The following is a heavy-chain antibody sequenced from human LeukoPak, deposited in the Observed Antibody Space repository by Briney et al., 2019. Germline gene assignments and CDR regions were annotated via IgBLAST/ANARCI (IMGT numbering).Heavy chain of an antibody. CDR1: GYTFTSYD. J-gene: IGHJ6*03. CDR2: IIPIFGTA. Sequence: ASVKVSCKASGYTFTSYDINWVRQATGQGLEWMGGIIPIFGTANYAQKFQGRVTITADKSTSTAYMELSSLRSEDTAVYYCARAQNYYYYGSGSLSPHYYYYYMDVWGKGTTVTVSS. V-gene: IGHV1-69*06. CDR3: ARAQNYYYYGSGSLSPHYYYYYMDV. D-gene: IGHD3-10*01.